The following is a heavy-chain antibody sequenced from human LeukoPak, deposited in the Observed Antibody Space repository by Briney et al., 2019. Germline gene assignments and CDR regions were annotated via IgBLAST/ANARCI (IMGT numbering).Heavy chain of an antibody. Sequence: ASVKVSCKASGYTFTGYYMHWVRQAPGQGLEWMGIINPSGGSTSYAQKFQGRVTMTRDTSTSTVYMELSSLRSEDTAVYYCARDYYYDSSGYRSYWFDPWGQGTLVTVSS. D-gene: IGHD3-22*01. CDR1: GYTFTGYY. V-gene: IGHV1-46*01. CDR3: ARDYYYDSSGYRSYWFDP. J-gene: IGHJ5*02. CDR2: INPSGGST.